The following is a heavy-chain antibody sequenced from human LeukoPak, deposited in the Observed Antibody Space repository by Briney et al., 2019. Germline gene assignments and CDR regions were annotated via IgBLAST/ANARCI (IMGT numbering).Heavy chain of an antibody. CDR3: ARGGQHHDY. Sequence: SETLSLICAVSGGSISNYYWSWIRQPPGEGLGWVGYIYYTGSTNYSPSLKSRVTMSVDTSKNQFSLKLTSVTAADTAVYYCARGGQHHDYWGQGALVTVSS. J-gene: IGHJ4*02. D-gene: IGHD3-16*01. V-gene: IGHV4-59*01. CDR2: IYYTGST. CDR1: GGSISNYY.